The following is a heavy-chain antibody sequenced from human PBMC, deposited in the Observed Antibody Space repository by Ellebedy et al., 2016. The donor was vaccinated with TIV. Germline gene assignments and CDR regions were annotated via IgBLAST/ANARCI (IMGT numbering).Heavy chain of an antibody. V-gene: IGHV1-46*01. CDR2: INPSGGST. J-gene: IGHJ6*03. CDR1: GYTFTSYY. CDR3: ARVDLSIAAAGPLYYYYYYYMDV. D-gene: IGHD6-13*01. Sequence: ASVKVSCKASGYTFTSYYMHWVRQAPGQGLEWMGIINPSGGSTSYAQKFQGRVTITADKSTSTAYMELSSLRAGDPAVYYCARVDLSIAAAGPLYYYYYYYMDVWGKGTTVTVSS.